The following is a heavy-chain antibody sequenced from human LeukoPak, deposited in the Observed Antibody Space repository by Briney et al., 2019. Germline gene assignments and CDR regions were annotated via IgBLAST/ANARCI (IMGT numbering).Heavy chain of an antibody. D-gene: IGHD1-7*01. V-gene: IGHV4-59*01. CDR3: VRDRGPNLHYYIDV. CDR1: GGSFNNDY. J-gene: IGHJ6*03. CDR2: ISNNGGT. Sequence: SEPLSLTCSVSGGSFNNDYWSWIRQTPGKGLEWIGYISNNGGTIYNPSLKTRVTISVDTSKNQFFLKLASVTAADTAVYFCVRDRGPNLHYYIDVWGKGTTVTVSS.